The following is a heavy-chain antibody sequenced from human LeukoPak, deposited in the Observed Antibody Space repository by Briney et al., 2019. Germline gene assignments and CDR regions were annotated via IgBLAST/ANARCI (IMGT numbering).Heavy chain of an antibody. V-gene: IGHV3-7*01. Sequence: PAGGSLRLSCAASGFTFSRYWMSWVRQAPGKGLEWVANIKQDGSEKYYVDSVKGRFTISRANAKISLYLQMNSLRAEDTAIYYCARSAGSSGWYEGYYFDYWGQGTLVTVSS. CDR3: ARSAGSSGWYEGYYFDY. D-gene: IGHD6-13*01. CDR2: IKQDGSEK. J-gene: IGHJ4*02. CDR1: GFTFSRYW.